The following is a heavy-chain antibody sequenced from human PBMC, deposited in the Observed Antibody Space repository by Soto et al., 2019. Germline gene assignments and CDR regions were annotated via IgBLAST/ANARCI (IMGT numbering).Heavy chain of an antibody. J-gene: IGHJ4*02. CDR1: GYTFTMYG. Sequence: QVQLVQSGPEMKKPGASVRVSCSTSGYTFTMYGITWVRQTPGQELEWMGWISGSSGSTEYAEKFRDRVTMTTDTSKNTAYMELRSLRSDDTAVYYCGRLTNCSNGTCYGYYFDYWGQGTLVTVSS. D-gene: IGHD2-2*01. CDR3: GRLTNCSNGTCYGYYFDY. V-gene: IGHV1-18*01. CDR2: ISGSSGST.